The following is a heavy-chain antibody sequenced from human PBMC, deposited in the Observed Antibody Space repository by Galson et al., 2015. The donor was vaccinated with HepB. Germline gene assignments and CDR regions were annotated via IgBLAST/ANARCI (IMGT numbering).Heavy chain of an antibody. CDR1: GFTSSDYY. CDR3: AREMTTMTLLDY. Sequence: SVKVSCKASGFTSSDYYIHWVRQAPGQGLEWMGWINPKSGDTNDARRFRGRVTMTRDTSVNTAFMELSGLRLDDTAVYYCAREMTTMTLLDYWGQGTLVTVSS. V-gene: IGHV1-2*02. J-gene: IGHJ4*02. CDR2: INPKSGDT. D-gene: IGHD4-17*01.